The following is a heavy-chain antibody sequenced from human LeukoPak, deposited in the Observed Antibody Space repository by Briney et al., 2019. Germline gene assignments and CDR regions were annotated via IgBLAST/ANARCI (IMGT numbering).Heavy chain of an antibody. J-gene: IGHJ6*03. Sequence: GGSLRLSCAASGFTFSSYAMSWVRQAPGKGLEWVSSISGSGGSTYYADSVKGRFTISRDNSKNTLYLQMNSLRPEDTAVYYCAKGNGFCSVTSCSYYYYMDVWGQGTTVTDSS. CDR1: GFTFSSYA. V-gene: IGHV3-23*01. CDR2: ISGSGGST. D-gene: IGHD2-2*01. CDR3: AKGNGFCSVTSCSYYYYMDV.